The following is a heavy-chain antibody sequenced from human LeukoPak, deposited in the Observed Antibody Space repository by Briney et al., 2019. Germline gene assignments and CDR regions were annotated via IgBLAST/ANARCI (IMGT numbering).Heavy chain of an antibody. J-gene: IGHJ4*02. CDR2: IYSGGST. CDR3: GLGYSDTLTGYSYYFDY. D-gene: IGHD3-9*01. Sequence: GGSLRLSFAASVFTVSSNYMSWVRQAPGKGLEWVSVIYSGGSTYHAGSVKGRFTISRDNSKNTLYLQMNSLRAEDTAVYYCGLGYSDTLTGYSYYFDYWGQGPLVTVSS. V-gene: IGHV3-53*01. CDR1: VFTVSSNY.